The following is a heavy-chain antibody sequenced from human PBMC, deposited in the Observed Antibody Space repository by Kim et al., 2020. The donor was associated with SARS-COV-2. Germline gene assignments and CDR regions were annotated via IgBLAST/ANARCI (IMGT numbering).Heavy chain of an antibody. V-gene: IGHV3-30*07. J-gene: IGHJ6*02. D-gene: IGHD5-18*01. Sequence: VTRRFAITRNKSKKTVYLQMNSLRAEDTAVYYCARDRDGYSYGSSGMDVWGQGTTVTVSS. CDR3: ARDRDGYSYGSSGMDV.